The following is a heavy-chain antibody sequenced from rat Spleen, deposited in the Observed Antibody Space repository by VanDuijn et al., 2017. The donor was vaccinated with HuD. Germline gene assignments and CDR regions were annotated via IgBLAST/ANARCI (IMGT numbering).Heavy chain of an antibody. CDR3: ATGITLV. D-gene: IGHD1-2*01. CDR2: ISPSGGST. V-gene: IGHV5-46*01. J-gene: IGHJ2*01. Sequence: EVQLVESGGGSVQPGRSMKLSCAASGINFSNFPMAWVRQAPTKGLEWVATISPSGGSTYYRDSVKGRFTISRDNAKSSLYLQMGSLGSGDTATYYCATGITLVWGRGVMVTVSS. CDR1: GINFSNFP.